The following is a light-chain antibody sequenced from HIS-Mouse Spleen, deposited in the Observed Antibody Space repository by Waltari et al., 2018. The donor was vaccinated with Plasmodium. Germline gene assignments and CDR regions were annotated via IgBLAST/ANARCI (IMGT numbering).Light chain of an antibody. V-gene: IGLV3-10*01. CDR1: ALPQKY. Sequence: SYELTQPPSVSVSPGPTARITCSGDALPQKYAYWYQQNAGQAPVLVIYEDSKRPSGIPERFSGASSGTMATLTISGAQVEDEADYYCYSTDSSGNHRVFGGGTKLTVL. CDR2: EDS. J-gene: IGLJ3*02. CDR3: YSTDSSGNHRV.